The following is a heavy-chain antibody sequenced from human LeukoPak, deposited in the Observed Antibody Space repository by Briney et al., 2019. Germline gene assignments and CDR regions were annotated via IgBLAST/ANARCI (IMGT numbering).Heavy chain of an antibody. CDR3: ARDPPTVTTYMDV. D-gene: IGHD4-17*01. CDR1: GGTFSSYT. J-gene: IGHJ6*03. Sequence: ASVKVSCKASGGTFSSYTISWVRQAPGQGLEWMGRIIPILGIANYAQKFQGRVTITAVKSTSTAYMELSSLRSEDTAVYYCARDPPTVTTYMDVWGKGTTVTVSS. CDR2: IIPILGIA. V-gene: IGHV1-69*04.